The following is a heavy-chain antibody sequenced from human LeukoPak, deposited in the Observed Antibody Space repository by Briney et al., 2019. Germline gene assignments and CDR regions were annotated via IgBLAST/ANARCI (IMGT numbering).Heavy chain of an antibody. J-gene: IGHJ4*02. CDR3: ARAVYGFDY. Sequence: PGGSLRVSCAASGFTVSSNYMSWVRQAPGKGLEWVSVIYSGGSTYYADSVKGRFTISRDNSKNTLYLQMNSLRAEDTAVYYCARAVYGFDYWGQGALVTVSS. D-gene: IGHD1-14*01. CDR1: GFTVSSNY. CDR2: IYSGGST. V-gene: IGHV3-53*01.